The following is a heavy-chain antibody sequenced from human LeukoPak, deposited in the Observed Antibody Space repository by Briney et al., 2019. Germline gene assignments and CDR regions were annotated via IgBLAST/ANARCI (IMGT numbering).Heavy chain of an antibody. CDR2: IKQDGSEK. CDR3: ARDFNTRWGIYGDYLVDYYYGMDV. Sequence: TGGSLRLSCAASGFTFSSYWMSWVRQAPGKGLEWVANIKQDGSEKYYVDSVKGRFTISRDNAKNSLYLQMNSLRAEDTAVYYCARDFNTRWGIYGDYLVDYYYGMDVWGQGTTVTVSS. CDR1: GFTFSSYW. V-gene: IGHV3-7*01. D-gene: IGHD4-17*01. J-gene: IGHJ6*02.